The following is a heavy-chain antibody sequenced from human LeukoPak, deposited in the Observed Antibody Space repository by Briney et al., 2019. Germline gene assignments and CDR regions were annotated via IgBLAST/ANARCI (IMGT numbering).Heavy chain of an antibody. CDR3: VRRQALRGRHRAFDP. D-gene: IGHD6-25*01. CDR2: IIPMFGTA. Sequence: SVKVCCKASGGSFSNYAISWVRQAPGQGLEWLGGIIPMFGTAKYAQKFQGRVTITTDESTTTAYMELISLRFEDTAVYYCVRRQALRGRHRAFDPWGQGTLVTVTS. CDR1: GGSFSNYA. J-gene: IGHJ5*02. V-gene: IGHV1-69*05.